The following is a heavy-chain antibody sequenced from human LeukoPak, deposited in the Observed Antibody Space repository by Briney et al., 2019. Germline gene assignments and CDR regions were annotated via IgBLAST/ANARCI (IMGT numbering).Heavy chain of an antibody. CDR3: ASRYAYCGGNCYSDWFDP. Sequence: PGGSLRLSCAASGFTFSSYSMNWVRQAPGKGLEWVSSISSSSSYIYYADSVKGRFTISRDNAKNSLYLQMNSLRAEDTAVYYCASRYAYCGGNCYSDWFDPWGQGTLVTVSS. CDR2: ISSSSSYI. V-gene: IGHV3-21*01. J-gene: IGHJ5*02. CDR1: GFTFSSYS. D-gene: IGHD2-21*02.